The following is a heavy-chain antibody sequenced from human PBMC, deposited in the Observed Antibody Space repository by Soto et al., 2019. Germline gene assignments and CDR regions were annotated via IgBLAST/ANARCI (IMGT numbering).Heavy chain of an antibody. CDR3: ARDGAAAGIFDY. Sequence: SVTVSCKASGGSLSSYTISWVRQAPGQGLEWMGRIIPILGIANYAQKFQGRVTITADKSTSTAYMELSSLRSEDTAVYYCARDGAAAGIFDYWGQGTLVTVSS. D-gene: IGHD6-13*01. V-gene: IGHV1-69*04. CDR1: GGSLSSYT. J-gene: IGHJ4*02. CDR2: IIPILGIA.